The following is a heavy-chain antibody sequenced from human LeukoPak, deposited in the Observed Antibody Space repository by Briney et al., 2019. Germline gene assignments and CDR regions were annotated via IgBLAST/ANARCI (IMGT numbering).Heavy chain of an antibody. V-gene: IGHV3-13*01. Sequence: GGSLRLSCAASGFTFSSYDVHWVRQATGKGLEWVSAIGTAGDTYYPGSVKGRFTISRENAKNSLYLQMNSLRAGDTAVYYCARGTDYYYGMDVRGQGTTVTVSS. J-gene: IGHJ6*02. D-gene: IGHD4-17*01. CDR1: GFTFSSYD. CDR3: ARGTDYYYGMDV. CDR2: IGTAGDT.